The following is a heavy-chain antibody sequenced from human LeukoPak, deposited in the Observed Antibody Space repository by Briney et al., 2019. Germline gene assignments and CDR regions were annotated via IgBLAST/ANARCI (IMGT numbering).Heavy chain of an antibody. V-gene: IGHV3-23*01. D-gene: IGHD5-18*01. Sequence: GGSLRLSCAASGFTFSSYAMSWVRQAPGKGLEWVSAISGSGGSTYYADSVKGRFTVSRDNSKNTLYLQMNSLRAEDTAVYYCAKALGYRRYYFDYWGQGTLVTVSS. CDR3: AKALGYRRYYFDY. CDR2: ISGSGGST. J-gene: IGHJ4*02. CDR1: GFTFSSYA.